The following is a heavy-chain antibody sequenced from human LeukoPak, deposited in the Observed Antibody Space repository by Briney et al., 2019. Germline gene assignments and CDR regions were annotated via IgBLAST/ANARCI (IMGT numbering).Heavy chain of an antibody. CDR1: GYTFTGYY. CDR2: INPNSGGT. J-gene: IGHJ4*02. Sequence: ASVKVSCKASGYTFTGYYMHWVRQAPGQGLEWMGWINPNSGGTNYAQKFQGRVTMTRDTSTSTVYMELSSLRSEDTAVYYCARDLKYGLGSLDYWGQGTLVTVSS. V-gene: IGHV1-2*02. D-gene: IGHD3-10*01. CDR3: ARDLKYGLGSLDY.